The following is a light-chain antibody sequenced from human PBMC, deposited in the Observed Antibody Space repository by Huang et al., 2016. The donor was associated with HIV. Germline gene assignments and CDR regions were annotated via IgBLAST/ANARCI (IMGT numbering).Light chain of an antibody. CDR3: QQSYSFPYT. J-gene: IGKJ2*01. CDR1: QSIDNF. CDR2: AAA. Sequence: DIQMTQSPSSLSAFVGDRVTITCRASQSIDNFLNWYQQKPGKAPKLLINAAASLQRGVPSRFSGTGSGTDYILIISSLQPEYSATYYCQQSYSFPYTFGQGTKLEIK. V-gene: IGKV1-39*01.